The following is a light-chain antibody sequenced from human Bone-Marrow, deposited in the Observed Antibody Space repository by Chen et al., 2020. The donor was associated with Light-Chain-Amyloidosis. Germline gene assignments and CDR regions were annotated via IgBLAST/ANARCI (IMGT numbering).Light chain of an antibody. V-gene: IGKV3-20*01. CDR2: GSS. Sequence: EIVFTQSPGTLSLSPGDGANLSCRASQTISSNYLTWYQQKFGQSPRLLIYGSSSRATGIPDMFTGSGSGTDFTLTINRLEPEDFAMYYCQQYGTSPLTFGGGTKVEIK. CDR3: QQYGTSPLT. J-gene: IGKJ4*01. CDR1: QTISSNY.